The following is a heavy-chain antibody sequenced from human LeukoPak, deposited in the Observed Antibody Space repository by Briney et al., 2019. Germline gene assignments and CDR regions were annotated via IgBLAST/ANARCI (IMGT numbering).Heavy chain of an antibody. CDR2: MNPNSGNT. D-gene: IGHD2-2*01. V-gene: IGHV1-8*02. CDR1: GGTFSSYA. CDR3: ATDRPSSAKVGPRGYYYYYMDV. Sequence: ASVKVSCKASGGTFSSYAISWVRQATGQGLEWMGWMNPNSGNTGYAQTLQGRVTMTEDTSTDTAYMELSSLRSEDTAVYYCATDRPSSAKVGPRGYYYYYMDVWGKGTTVTVSS. J-gene: IGHJ6*03.